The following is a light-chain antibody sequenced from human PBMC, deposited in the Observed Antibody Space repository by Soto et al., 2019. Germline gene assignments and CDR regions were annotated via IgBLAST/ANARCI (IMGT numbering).Light chain of an antibody. Sequence: EIVLPQSPGTLSLSPGEIANLSCRASQSGSSTYLAWYQQKPVQAHRLLIYGASSRAAGIPDRFGGSGSGTHFTRAISRLEPEDVAVFYWQQYGTSAWTCQQGTNVEV. V-gene: IGKV3-20*01. CDR3: QQYGTSAWT. J-gene: IGKJ1*01. CDR1: QSGSSTY. CDR2: GAS.